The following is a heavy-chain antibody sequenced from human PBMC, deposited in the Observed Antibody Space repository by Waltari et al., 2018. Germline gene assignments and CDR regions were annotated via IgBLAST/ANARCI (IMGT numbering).Heavy chain of an antibody. Sequence: QVQLVQSGAEVKKPGASVKVSCKASGYTFTGYYMHWVRQAPGQGLEWMRCINPNSGGTNYAPKFQGRVTMTRDTSISTAYLELSRLRSDDTAVYYCARADDYCSSTSCYVRIFDYWGQGTLVTVSS. D-gene: IGHD2-2*01. CDR3: ARADDYCSSTSCYVRIFDY. J-gene: IGHJ4*02. CDR2: INPNSGGT. CDR1: GYTFTGYY. V-gene: IGHV1-2*02.